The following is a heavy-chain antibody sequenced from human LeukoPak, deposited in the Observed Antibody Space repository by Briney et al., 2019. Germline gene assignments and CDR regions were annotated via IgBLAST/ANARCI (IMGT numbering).Heavy chain of an antibody. CDR1: GGTFSSYA. V-gene: IGHV1-69*01. D-gene: IGHD3-10*01. CDR3: ARGSWFGEFPFDY. J-gene: IGHJ4*02. CDR2: IIPIFGTA. Sequence: SVKVSCKASGGTFSSYAISWVRQAPGQGLEWMGGIIPIFGTANYAQKFQGRVTITADESTSTAYMELRSLRSEDTAVYYCARGSWFGEFPFDYWGQGTLVTVSS.